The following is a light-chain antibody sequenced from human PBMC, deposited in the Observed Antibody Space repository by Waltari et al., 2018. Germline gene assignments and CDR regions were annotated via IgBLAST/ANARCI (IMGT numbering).Light chain of an antibody. Sequence: DVVMTQSPVSLPVTLGQPASISCWSSQRLVHSAGNTYLNWFQQRPGQSPRRLIYKVSRRNSGGPDRFSGRGSVTDFTLKISTGEAEDVGVYYCMQGTHWPRTFGQGTKVQIK. J-gene: IGKJ1*01. CDR3: MQGTHWPRT. V-gene: IGKV2-30*02. CDR1: QRLVHSAGNTY. CDR2: KVS.